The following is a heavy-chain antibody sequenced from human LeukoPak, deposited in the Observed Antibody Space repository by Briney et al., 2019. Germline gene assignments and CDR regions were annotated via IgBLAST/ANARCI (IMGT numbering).Heavy chain of an antibody. CDR2: IWSDSSHK. V-gene: IGHV3-33*01. CDR3: ASAAGALDM. Sequence: PGGSLRLSCAASGFTFSSYGMHWIRQAPGKGLEWVAVIWSDSSHKYYVDSMKGRCTISRDNSKNMVYLQMNSLRVEDTAVYYCASAAGALDMWGQGTLVTVSS. CDR1: GFTFSSYG. J-gene: IGHJ3*02. D-gene: IGHD6-13*01.